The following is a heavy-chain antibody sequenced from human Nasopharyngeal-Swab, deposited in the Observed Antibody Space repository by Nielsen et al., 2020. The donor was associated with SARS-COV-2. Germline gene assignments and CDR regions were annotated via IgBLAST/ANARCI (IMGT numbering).Heavy chain of an antibody. V-gene: IGHV1-58*01. J-gene: IGHJ5*02. D-gene: IGHD5-24*01. Sequence: SVQVSCNASAVTFTSSAVQWVRHARGQRREWIGWIAVGGGNTNYAQKLQERVTITRDMSASTVYMELSSLRSEDTAVYYCASPVEMSTTWGQGTLVTVSS. CDR3: ASPVEMSTT. CDR1: AVTFTSSA. CDR2: IAVGGGNT.